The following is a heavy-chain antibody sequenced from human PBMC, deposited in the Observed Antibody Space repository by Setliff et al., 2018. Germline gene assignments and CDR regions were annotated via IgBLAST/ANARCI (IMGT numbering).Heavy chain of an antibody. CDR3: ARGLEGEDYFYYMDV. J-gene: IGHJ6*03. CDR1: GYIFTDYF. V-gene: IGHV1-2*02. D-gene: IGHD2-21*01. CDR2: INPASGTT. Sequence: GASVKVSCKASGYIFTDYFIHWVRQAPGQGLECMGWINPASGTTQFTDKFQGRITVTSDTSISTVYMELSGLRRDDTAIYFCARGLEGEDYFYYMDVWGKGNTVTVSS.